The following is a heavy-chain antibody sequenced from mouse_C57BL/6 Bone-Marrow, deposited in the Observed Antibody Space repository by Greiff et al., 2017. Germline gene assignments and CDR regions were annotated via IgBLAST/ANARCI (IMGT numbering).Heavy chain of an antibody. J-gene: IGHJ1*03. V-gene: IGHV1-50*01. Sequence: QVQLKQPGAELVKPGASVKLSCKASGYTFTSYWMQWVKQRPGQGLEWIGEIDPSDSYTNYNQKFKGKATLTVDTSSSTAYMQLSSLTSEDSAVYYCARETTVVDWYFDVWGTGTTVTVSS. CDR2: IDPSDSYT. CDR1: GYTFTSYW. D-gene: IGHD1-1*01. CDR3: ARETTVVDWYFDV.